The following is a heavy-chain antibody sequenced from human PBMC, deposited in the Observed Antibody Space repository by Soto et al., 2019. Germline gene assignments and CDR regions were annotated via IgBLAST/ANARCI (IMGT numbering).Heavy chain of an antibody. D-gene: IGHD6-6*01. CDR1: GGSIKTSRYY. Sequence: PSETLSLTCTVSGGSIKTSRYYWGWIRQPPGKGLEWVGSIYYSGSTYYNPSLKSRVTISVDTSKNQFSLKLSSVTAADTAVYYCARLVYSSSPSVDYWGQGTLVTVSS. CDR2: IYYSGST. V-gene: IGHV4-39*01. CDR3: ARLVYSSSPSVDY. J-gene: IGHJ4*02.